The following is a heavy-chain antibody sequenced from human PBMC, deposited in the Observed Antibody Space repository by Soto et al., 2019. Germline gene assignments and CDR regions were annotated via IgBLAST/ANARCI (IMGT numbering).Heavy chain of an antibody. Sequence: GGSLRLSCAASGFTFSYYYMSWIRQAPGKGLEWISYISSSGNTVYYADSVEGRFTISRDNAQNSLYLQMNNLRAEDTAVYYCARDSRVYYGSGSSVDGWGRGTLVTVSS. J-gene: IGHJ4*02. V-gene: IGHV3-11*01. CDR2: ISSSGNTV. CDR1: GFTFSYYY. CDR3: ARDSRVYYGSGSSVDG. D-gene: IGHD3-10*01.